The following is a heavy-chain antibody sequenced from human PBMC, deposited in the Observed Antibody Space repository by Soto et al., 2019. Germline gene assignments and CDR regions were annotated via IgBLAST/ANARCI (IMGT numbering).Heavy chain of an antibody. J-gene: IGHJ4*02. V-gene: IGHV4-34*01. CDR2: INHSGST. D-gene: IGHD5-18*01. CDR1: GGSFSGYY. CDR3: AGSGYSYGFLVY. Sequence: QVQLQQWGAGLLKPSVTLSLTCAVYGGSFSGYYWSWIRQPPGKGLEWIGEINHSGSTNYNPSLKSRVTISVDTSKNQFSLKLSSVTAADTAVYYCAGSGYSYGFLVYWGQGTLVTVSS.